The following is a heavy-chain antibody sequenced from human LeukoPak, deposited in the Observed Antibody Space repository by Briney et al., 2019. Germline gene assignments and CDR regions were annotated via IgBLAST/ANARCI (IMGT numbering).Heavy chain of an antibody. CDR2: INWNGGST. CDR3: ARTGYSSRVLPGDAFDI. CDR1: GFTFDDYG. D-gene: IGHD6-13*01. Sequence: GGSLRLSCAASGFTFDDYGMSWVRQAPGKGLEWVSGINWNGGSTGYADSVKGRFTISRDNAKNSLYLQMNSLRAEDTALYYCARTGYSSRVLPGDAFDIWGQGTMVTVSS. J-gene: IGHJ3*02. V-gene: IGHV3-20*04.